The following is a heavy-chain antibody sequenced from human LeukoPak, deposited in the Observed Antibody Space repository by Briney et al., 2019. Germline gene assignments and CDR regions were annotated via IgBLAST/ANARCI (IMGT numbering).Heavy chain of an antibody. D-gene: IGHD6-13*01. V-gene: IGHV1-46*02. J-gene: IGHJ4*02. CDR3: ARTAYAAAGRTFDY. CDR2: INPSGGST. Sequence: ASVKVSCKASRDTFDSYSISWLRQAPGQGIEWMGMINPSGGSTSYAQKFQGRVTMTRDMSTSTVYMELSSLRSEDTAVYYCARTAYAAAGRTFDYWGQGTLVTVSS. CDR1: RDTFDSYS.